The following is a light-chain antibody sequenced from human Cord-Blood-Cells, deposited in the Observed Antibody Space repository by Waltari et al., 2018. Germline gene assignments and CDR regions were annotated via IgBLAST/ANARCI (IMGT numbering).Light chain of an antibody. CDR1: QSISSY. Sequence: DIQMTQSPSSLSASVGDSVPITCRASQSISSYLNWYQQKPGKAPKLLIYAASSLQSGVPSRFSGSGSGTDFTLTISSLQPEDFATYYCQQSYSTPYTFGQGDQAGDQT. CDR2: AAS. CDR3: QQSYSTPYT. V-gene: IGKV1-39*01. J-gene: IGKJ2*01.